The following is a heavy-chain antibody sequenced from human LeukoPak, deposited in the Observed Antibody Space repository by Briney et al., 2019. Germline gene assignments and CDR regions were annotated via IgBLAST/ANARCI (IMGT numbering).Heavy chain of an antibody. J-gene: IGHJ4*02. CDR3: AADPDGSGSRTN. CDR2: IVVGSGNT. CDR1: GFTFTSSA. Sequence: SVKVSCKASGFTFTSSAMQWVRQARGQRLEWIGWIVVGSGNTNYAQKFQERVTITRDMSTSTAYMELSSLRSEDTAVYYCAADPDGSGSRTNWGQGTLVTASS. V-gene: IGHV1-58*02. D-gene: IGHD3-10*01.